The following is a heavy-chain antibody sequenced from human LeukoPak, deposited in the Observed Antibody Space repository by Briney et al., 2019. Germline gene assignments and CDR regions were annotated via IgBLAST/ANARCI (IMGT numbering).Heavy chain of an antibody. D-gene: IGHD3-22*01. CDR1: GYTFTGYY. Sequence: ASMKVSCKASGYTFTGYYMHWVRQAPGQGLEWMGWINPNSGGTNYAQKFQGRVTMTRDTSTSTAYMELSRLRSDDTAVYYCASDGQGYYDSSGYHPRAFDIWGQGTMVTVSS. CDR3: ASDGQGYYDSSGYHPRAFDI. CDR2: INPNSGGT. V-gene: IGHV1-2*02. J-gene: IGHJ3*02.